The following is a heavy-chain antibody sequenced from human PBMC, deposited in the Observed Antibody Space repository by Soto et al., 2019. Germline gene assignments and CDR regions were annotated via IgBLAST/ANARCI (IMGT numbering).Heavy chain of an antibody. J-gene: IGHJ4*02. CDR1: GFTFSSYA. CDR2: ISGSGGST. V-gene: IGHV3-23*01. D-gene: IGHD3-10*01. Sequence: GGSLRLSCAASGFTFSSYAMSWVRQAPGKGLEWVSAISGSGGSTYYADSVKGRFTISRDNSKNTLYLQMNSLRAEDTAVYYCAKGHRMVRGVIFTYYFDYWGQGTLVTVSS. CDR3: AKGHRMVRGVIFTYYFDY.